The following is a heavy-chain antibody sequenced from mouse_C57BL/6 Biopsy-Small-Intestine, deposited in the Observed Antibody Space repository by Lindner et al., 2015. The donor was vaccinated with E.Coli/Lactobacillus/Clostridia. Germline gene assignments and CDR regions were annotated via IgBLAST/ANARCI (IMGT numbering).Heavy chain of an antibody. CDR3: ARADINGIEYLQY. D-gene: IGHD5-2*01. V-gene: IGHV1-4*01. CDR1: GYPFTSYG. J-gene: IGHJ1*01. CDR2: ISGYSGNT. Sequence: SVKVSCKASGYPFTSYGIAWVRQAPGQGLEWVGWISGYSGNTKFAQRLQDRVTMTTDTSTSTASLELRSLRSDDTAVYYCARADINGIEYLQYWGPGTQVTVSA.